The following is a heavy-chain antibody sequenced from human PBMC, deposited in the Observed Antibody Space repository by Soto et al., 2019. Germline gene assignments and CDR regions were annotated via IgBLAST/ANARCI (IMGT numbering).Heavy chain of an antibody. CDR3: AKGGDLPDSYYDFWSGYWRLYYYGMDV. Sequence: PGGSLRLSCAASGFTFSSYAMSWVRQAPGKGLEWVSAISGSGGSTYYADSVKGRFTISGDNSKNTLYLQMNSLRAEDTAVYYCAKGGDLPDSYYDFWSGYWRLYYYGMDVWGQGTTVTVSS. CDR2: ISGSGGST. D-gene: IGHD3-3*01. J-gene: IGHJ6*02. CDR1: GFTFSSYA. V-gene: IGHV3-23*01.